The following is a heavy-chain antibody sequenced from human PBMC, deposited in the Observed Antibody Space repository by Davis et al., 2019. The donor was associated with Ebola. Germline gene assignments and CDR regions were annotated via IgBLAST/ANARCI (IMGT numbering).Heavy chain of an antibody. CDR3: ARLRLWFGEFGWFDP. CDR1: GFTFSSYG. V-gene: IGHV3-33*01. D-gene: IGHD3-10*01. Sequence: GGSLRLSCAASGFTFSSYGMHWVRQAPGKGLEWVAVIWYDGSNKYYADSVKGRFTISRDNSKNSLYLQMNSLRAEDTAVYYCARLRLWFGEFGWFDPWGQGTLVTVSS. J-gene: IGHJ5*02. CDR2: IWYDGSNK.